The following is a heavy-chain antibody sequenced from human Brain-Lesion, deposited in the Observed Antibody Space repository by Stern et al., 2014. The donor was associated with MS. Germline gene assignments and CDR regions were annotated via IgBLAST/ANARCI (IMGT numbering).Heavy chain of an antibody. CDR1: GGSISSGGYY. J-gene: IGHJ6*02. Sequence: VQLVESGPGLVKPSQTLSLSCTVSGGSISSGGYYWSWIRQPAGKGLEWIGRIFNSGRTSYNPSLKSRVTISIDTSKTKFSLRLNSMTAADTAVYYCARGRVVPGFQYYATDVWGQGTTVIVSS. V-gene: IGHV4-61*02. CDR2: IFNSGRT. CDR3: ARGRVVPGFQYYATDV. D-gene: IGHD2-2*01.